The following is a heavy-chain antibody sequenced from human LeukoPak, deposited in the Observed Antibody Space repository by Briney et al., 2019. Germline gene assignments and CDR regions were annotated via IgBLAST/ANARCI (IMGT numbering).Heavy chain of an antibody. CDR2: IYPGDSDT. V-gene: IGHV5-51*01. J-gene: IGHJ5*02. D-gene: IGHD2-8*01. CDR3: ARFPYCTNGVCYGKNWFDP. Sequence: GESLKISCKGSGYSFTSYWIGWVRQMPGKSLEWMGIIYPGDSDTRYSPSFQGQVTISADKSISTACLQWSSLKASDTAMYYCARFPYCTNGVCYGKNWFDPWGQGTLVTVSS. CDR1: GYSFTSYW.